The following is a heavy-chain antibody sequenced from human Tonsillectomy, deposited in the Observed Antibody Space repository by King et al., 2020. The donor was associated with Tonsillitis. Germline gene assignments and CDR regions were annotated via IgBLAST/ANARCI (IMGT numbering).Heavy chain of an antibody. J-gene: IGHJ3*01. V-gene: IGHV3-15*01. Sequence: VQLVESGGGLVKPGGSLRLSCAASGFTFNNAWMNWVRQAPGKGLDWVGRIKSKTDGGTIDYAAPVKGRFTISRDDSKNTLYLQMNSLKIEDTAVYYRTTDMITFGGVIVPDVFDVWGQGTMVTVSS. CDR1: GFTFNNAW. D-gene: IGHD3-16*02. CDR3: TTDMITFGGVIVPDVFDV. CDR2: IKSKTDGGTI.